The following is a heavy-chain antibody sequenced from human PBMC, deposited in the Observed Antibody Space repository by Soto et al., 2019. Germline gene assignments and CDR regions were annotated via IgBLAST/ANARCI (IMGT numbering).Heavy chain of an antibody. D-gene: IGHD2-21*02. Sequence: QVQLVQSGAEEKKPGASVKVSCKASGYTFTSYAMHWVRQAPGQRLEWMGWINAGNGNTKYSQKFQGRVTITRDTSGSTADMGLSSLRSEDTAVYYCARSIVVVTALDYWGRGTLVTVSS. CDR2: INAGNGNT. CDR3: ARSIVVVTALDY. V-gene: IGHV1-3*05. CDR1: GYTFTSYA. J-gene: IGHJ4*02.